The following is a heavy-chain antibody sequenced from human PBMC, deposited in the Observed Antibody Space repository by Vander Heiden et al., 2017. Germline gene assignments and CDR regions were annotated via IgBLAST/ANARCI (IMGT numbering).Heavy chain of an antibody. CDR1: GFSFNTYG. V-gene: IGHV3-30*18. CDR3: AKDYNNWNYLGLIDY. Sequence: QVQLVESGGGVVQPGRSLRLSCAASGFSFNTYGMHWVRQAPGKGMEWVAVMSYDDSDIYYADSVKGRFTISRDNSKNTLYLQMNGLRVEDTAVYYCAKDYNNWNYLGLIDYWGQGTLVTVSS. CDR2: MSYDDSDI. J-gene: IGHJ4*02. D-gene: IGHD1-7*01.